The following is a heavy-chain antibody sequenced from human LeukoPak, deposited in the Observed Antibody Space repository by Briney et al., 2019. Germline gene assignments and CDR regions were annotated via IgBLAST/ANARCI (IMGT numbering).Heavy chain of an antibody. Sequence: EASVKVSCKASGGTFSSYAISWVRQAPGQGLEWMGGIIPIFGTASYAQKFQGRVTITADKSTSTAYVELSSLRSEDTAVYYRARQRKSVASTILGAFDIWGQGTMVTVSS. CDR3: ARQRKSVASTILGAFDI. J-gene: IGHJ3*02. CDR2: IIPIFGTA. V-gene: IGHV1-69*06. CDR1: GGTFSSYA. D-gene: IGHD3-9*01.